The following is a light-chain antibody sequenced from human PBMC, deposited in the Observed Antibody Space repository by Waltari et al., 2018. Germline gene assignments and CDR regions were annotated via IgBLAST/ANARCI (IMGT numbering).Light chain of an antibody. CDR1: SSNVGAGYD. Sequence: QSVLTQPPSMSGAPGQQVTIPFTGGSSNVGAGYDVHWYQQFPGAAPKLLIFGNTNRASGVPGRFSGSKSGTSASLAIAGLQSEDEAVYYCQSFDSSLSASVFGGGTKLTVL. CDR3: QSFDSSLSASV. J-gene: IGLJ3*02. CDR2: GNT. V-gene: IGLV1-40*01.